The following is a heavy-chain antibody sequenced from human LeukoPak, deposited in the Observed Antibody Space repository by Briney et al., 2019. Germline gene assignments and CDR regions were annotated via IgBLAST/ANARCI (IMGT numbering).Heavy chain of an antibody. V-gene: IGHV1-2*02. CDR3: ARDLGSSWAFDI. D-gene: IGHD6-13*01. CDR1: GYTFTAYY. Sequence: ASVKVSCKASGYTFTAYYMHWVRQAPGQGLEWMGWINLNSGGTKYAQKFQGRVTMTRDTSISTAYMELYRLRSDDTAVYYCARDLGSSWAFDIWGQGTRVTVSS. CDR2: INLNSGGT. J-gene: IGHJ3*02.